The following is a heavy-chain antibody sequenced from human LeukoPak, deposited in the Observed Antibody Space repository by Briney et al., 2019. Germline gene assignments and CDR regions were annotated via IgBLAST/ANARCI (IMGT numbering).Heavy chain of an antibody. CDR2: ISAYNGNT. Sequence: ASVKVSYKASGYTFTNYGISWVRQAPGQGLEWVGWISAYNGNTNYAQKLQGRVTMTTDTSTSTAYMELRSLRSDDTAVYYCAKRNILTGYYTNWGQGTLVTVSS. V-gene: IGHV1-18*01. CDR3: AKRNILTGYYTN. J-gene: IGHJ4*02. D-gene: IGHD3-9*01. CDR1: GYTFTNYG.